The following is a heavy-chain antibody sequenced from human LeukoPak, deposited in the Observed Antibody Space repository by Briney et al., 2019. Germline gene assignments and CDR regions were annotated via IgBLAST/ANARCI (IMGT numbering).Heavy chain of an antibody. J-gene: IGHJ4*02. CDR2: INGDGSST. D-gene: IGHD1-14*01. CDR1: GFTFSSYW. Sequence: GGSLRLSCAASGFTFSSYWMHWVRQAPGKRLVWVSRINGDGSSTSYADSVKGRFSISRDNTRNTVYMQMNSLRAEDTAVYYCTRGGGTSDYWGQGTLVTVSS. V-gene: IGHV3-74*01. CDR3: TRGGGTSDY.